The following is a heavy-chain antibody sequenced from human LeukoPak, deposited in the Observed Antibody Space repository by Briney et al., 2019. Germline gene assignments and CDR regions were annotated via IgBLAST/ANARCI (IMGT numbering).Heavy chain of an antibody. J-gene: IGHJ4*02. Sequence: ASVTVSCKASGYTFTNYGISWIRQAPGQGLEWMGWISGYNGNTKYAQKFQGRVTMTTDTSTSTAYMDLRSLRSDDTAVYYCARVTFYFDYWGQGTLVTVSS. CDR3: ARVTFYFDY. CDR2: ISGYNGNT. V-gene: IGHV1-18*01. CDR1: GYTFTNYG.